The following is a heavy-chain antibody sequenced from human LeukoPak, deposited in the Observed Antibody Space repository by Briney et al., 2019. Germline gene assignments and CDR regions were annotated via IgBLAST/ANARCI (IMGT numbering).Heavy chain of an antibody. Sequence: SVKVSCKASGGTFSSYAISWVRQAPGQGLEWMGGIIPIFGTANYAQKFQGRVTITADESTSTAYMELSSLRSEDTAVYYCARVEMATAPFDYWGQETLVTVSS. CDR2: IIPIFGTA. CDR3: ARVEMATAPFDY. D-gene: IGHD5-24*01. CDR1: GGTFSSYA. V-gene: IGHV1-69*01. J-gene: IGHJ4*02.